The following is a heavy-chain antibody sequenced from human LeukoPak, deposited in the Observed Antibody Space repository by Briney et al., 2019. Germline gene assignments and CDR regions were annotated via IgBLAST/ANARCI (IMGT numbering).Heavy chain of an antibody. J-gene: IGHJ4*02. Sequence: GGSLRLSCAASGFTFSSYWMSWVRQAPGKGLEWVATIKQDGSEKYFADTVKGRFTISRDNAKNSLYLQMNSLRAEDTAVYYCARDRNTDFWSGYYTNYFDHWGQGTLVTVSS. CDR3: ARDRNTDFWSGYYTNYFDH. D-gene: IGHD3-3*01. V-gene: IGHV3-7*01. CDR2: IKQDGSEK. CDR1: GFTFSSYW.